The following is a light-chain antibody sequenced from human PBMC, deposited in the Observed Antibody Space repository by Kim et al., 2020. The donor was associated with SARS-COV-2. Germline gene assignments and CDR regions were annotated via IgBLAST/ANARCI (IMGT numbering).Light chain of an antibody. CDR1: SNNVGDQG. J-gene: IGLJ3*02. CDR3: SAWDSGLSAWV. Sequence: LTQPPSVSKGLRQTATLTCTGNSNNVGDQGAAWLQQHQGHPPKLLSYRNNNRPSGISERLSASRSGNTASLTITGLQPEDEADYYCSAWDSGLSAWVFGGGTQLDRP. V-gene: IGLV10-54*01. CDR2: RNN.